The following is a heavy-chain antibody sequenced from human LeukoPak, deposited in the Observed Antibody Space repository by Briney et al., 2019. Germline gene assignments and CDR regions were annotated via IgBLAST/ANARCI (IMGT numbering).Heavy chain of an antibody. Sequence: SVKVSCKASGGTFGSYAISWVRQAPGQGLEWMGGIIPIFGTANYAQKFQGRVTITADESTSTAYMKLSSLRSEDTAVYYYARGRFGEPSDYWGQGTLVTVSS. CDR3: ARGRFGEPSDY. J-gene: IGHJ4*02. V-gene: IGHV1-69*13. CDR1: GGTFGSYA. D-gene: IGHD3-10*01. CDR2: IIPIFGTA.